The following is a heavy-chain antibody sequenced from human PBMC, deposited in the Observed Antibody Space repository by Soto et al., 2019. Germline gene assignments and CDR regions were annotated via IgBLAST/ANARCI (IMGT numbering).Heavy chain of an antibody. J-gene: IGHJ5*02. CDR2: IIPIFGTA. CDR1: GGTFSSYA. V-gene: IGHV1-69*12. D-gene: IGHD5-12*01. CDR3: AGVIGYRGYVASGNWFDP. Sequence: QVQLVQSGAEVKKPGSSVKVSCKASGGTFSSYAISWVRQAPGQGLEWMGGIIPIFGTANYAQKFQGRVTMTADESTSTAYMELSSLRSEDTAVYYCAGVIGYRGYVASGNWFDPWGQGTLVTVSS.